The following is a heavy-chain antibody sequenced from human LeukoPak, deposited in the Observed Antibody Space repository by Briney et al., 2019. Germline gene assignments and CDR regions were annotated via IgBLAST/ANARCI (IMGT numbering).Heavy chain of an antibody. Sequence: ASVKVSCKASGYTFTSYGISWVRLAPGPGLEWMGWICAYNGHTKFAQKVQGRVTMTAYTSTSIAYIELKSLRSHDTAVYYCASGAPSRRFYDSSGDYSYYFDYWGQGTLVTVSS. CDR2: ICAYNGHT. V-gene: IGHV1-18*01. J-gene: IGHJ4*02. CDR3: ASGAPSRRFYDSSGDYSYYFDY. CDR1: GYTFTSYG. D-gene: IGHD3-22*01.